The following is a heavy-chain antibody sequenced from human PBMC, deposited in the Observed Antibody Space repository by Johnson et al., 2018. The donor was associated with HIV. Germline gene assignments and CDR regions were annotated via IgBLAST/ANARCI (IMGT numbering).Heavy chain of an antibody. J-gene: IGHJ3*02. CDR3: TGGRDLRAFDI. CDR2: ISYEGSNK. V-gene: IGHV3-30*04. D-gene: IGHD7-27*01. Sequence: QVQLVESGGGVVQPGRSLRLSCAASGFTFSSYAMHGVRQAPGKGLEWVAVISYEGSNKHYEDSVKGRFTISRDNSKNTLYMQMNSLGAEDTAVYDCTGGRDLRAFDILGQGTMVTVSS. CDR1: GFTFSSYA.